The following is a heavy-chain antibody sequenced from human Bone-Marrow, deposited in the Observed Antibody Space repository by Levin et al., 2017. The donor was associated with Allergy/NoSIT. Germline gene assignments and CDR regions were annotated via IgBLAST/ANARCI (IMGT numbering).Heavy chain of an antibody. CDR2: TYYSGLT. V-gene: IGHV4-30-4*08. J-gene: IGHJ3*02. Sequence: SETLSLTCTVSGASISGGDYWWSWIRQPPGKAPEWVGYTYYSGLTYYNPSLKSRAVISLDASKNQLSLSLSSVTAEDTTVYYCARDSLLDDGAGTYVHDAFDMWGQGTLVTVSS. D-gene: IGHD4/OR15-4a*01. CDR3: ARDSLLDDGAGTYVHDAFDM. CDR1: GASISGGDYW.